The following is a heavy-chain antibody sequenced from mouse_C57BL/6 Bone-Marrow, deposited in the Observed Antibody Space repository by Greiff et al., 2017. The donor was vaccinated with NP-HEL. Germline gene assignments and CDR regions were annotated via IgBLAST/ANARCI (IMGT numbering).Heavy chain of an antibody. D-gene: IGHD4-1*02. CDR1: YTFSRRVH. CDR2: GQGLEWIG. CDR3: PEDSAVYDCACHGPNQLGPWV. Sequence: VQGVESGPELARPWASVKISCQAFYTFSRRVHFAIRDTNYWMQWVKQRPGQGLEWIGAIYPGYGDTSYNQKFKSKATLTADKSSSTAYMQLSSLTPEDSAVYDCACHGPNQLGPWVWGTGTTVTVSS. J-gene: IGHJ1*03. V-gene: IGHV1-87*01.